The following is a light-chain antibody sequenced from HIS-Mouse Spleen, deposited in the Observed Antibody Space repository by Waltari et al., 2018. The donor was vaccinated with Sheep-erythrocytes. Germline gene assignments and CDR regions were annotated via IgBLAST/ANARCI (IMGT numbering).Light chain of an antibody. J-gene: IGKJ4*01. CDR3: QQSYNTPPLT. V-gene: IGKV1-39*01. CDR2: AAS. CDR1: QSISSY. Sequence: DIQMTKSPSSLSASVGDRVTITCRASQSISSYLNWYKQKPGKAPNLLLYAASSLQSRVPSRFCGSGSGTEYTLTTSSRQPEDFATYYCQQSYNTPPLTFGGGTKVEIK.